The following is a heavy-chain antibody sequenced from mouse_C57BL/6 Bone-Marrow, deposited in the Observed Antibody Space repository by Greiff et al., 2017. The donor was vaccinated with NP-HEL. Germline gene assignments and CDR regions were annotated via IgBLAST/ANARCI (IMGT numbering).Heavy chain of an antibody. CDR1: GFTFSSYG. CDR3: AFDGYWYFDV. D-gene: IGHD2-3*01. CDR2: ISSGGSYT. J-gene: IGHJ1*03. V-gene: IGHV5-6*01. Sequence: EVKLVESGGDLVKPGGSLKLSCAASGFTFSSYGMSWVRQTPDKRLEWVATISSGGSYTYYPDSVKGRFTISRDNAKNTLYLQMSSLKSEDTAMYDCAFDGYWYFDVWGTGTTVTVSS.